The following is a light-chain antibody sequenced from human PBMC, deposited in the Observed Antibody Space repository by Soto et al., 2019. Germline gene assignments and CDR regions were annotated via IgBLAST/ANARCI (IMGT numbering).Light chain of an antibody. V-gene: IGLV2-14*01. CDR2: QVS. CDR1: SSDVGAYNY. J-gene: IGLJ2*01. CDR3: SSYTSSNTLV. Sequence: QSALTQPASVSGSPGQSITISCTGTSSDVGAYNYVSWYQQHPGKAPKLMFFQVSDRPSGVSNRFSGSKSGNTASLTISGLQAEDEGDYYCSSYTSSNTLVFGRGTKLTVL.